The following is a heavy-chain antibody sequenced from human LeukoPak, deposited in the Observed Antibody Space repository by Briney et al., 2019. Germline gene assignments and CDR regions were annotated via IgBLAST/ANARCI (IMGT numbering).Heavy chain of an antibody. CDR2: LNPSGGSS. CDR1: GYTGTSYY. V-gene: IGHV1-46*01. CDR3: ASVYKYGMDV. J-gene: IGHJ6*02. Sequence: ASVKVSCKASGYTGTSYYMHWVRQAPGQGLEWMGILNPSGGSSSYAQKFQGRATLTRATSTSTVYMKLSSLRSEDTAVYYCASVYKYGMDVWGQGTTVIVSS.